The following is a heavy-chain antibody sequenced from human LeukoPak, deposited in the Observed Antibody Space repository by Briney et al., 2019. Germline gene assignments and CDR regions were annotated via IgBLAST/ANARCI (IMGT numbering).Heavy chain of an antibody. CDR1: GFTFSSYA. Sequence: GGPLRLSCAASGFTFSSYAMHWVRQAPGKGLEWVAVISYDGSNKYYADSVKGRFTISRDNSKNTLYLQMNSLRAEDTAVYYCARLPATRYFDWFSYYYYYMDVWGKGTTVTISS. D-gene: IGHD3-9*01. CDR3: ARLPATRYFDWFSYYYYYMDV. J-gene: IGHJ6*03. CDR2: ISYDGSNK. V-gene: IGHV3-30*04.